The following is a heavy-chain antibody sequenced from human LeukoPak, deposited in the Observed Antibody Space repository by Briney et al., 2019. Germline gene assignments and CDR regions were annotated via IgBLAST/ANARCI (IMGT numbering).Heavy chain of an antibody. D-gene: IGHD2/OR15-2a*01. CDR3: ARGSEWPLLYYYFDY. CDR2: INPNSGAT. CDR1: GYAFSGYY. Sequence: ASVKASCKASGYAFSGYYMHWVRQAPGQGLEWMGWINPNSGATNYAQRFQGRVTMTMDTSISTAYMELSRLRSDDTAVYFCARGSEWPLLYYYFDYWGQGALVTVSS. J-gene: IGHJ4*02. V-gene: IGHV1-2*02.